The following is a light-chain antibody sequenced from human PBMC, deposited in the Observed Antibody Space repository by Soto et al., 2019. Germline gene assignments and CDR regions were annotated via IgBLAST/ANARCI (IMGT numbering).Light chain of an antibody. J-gene: IGKJ3*01. Sequence: DIVMTQSPDSLAVSLGERATINCKSSQSVLFSSNNKNYLAWYQQKPGQPPMLLIHWASTRKSGVPDRLTGSASGTDCTLTINSLQAEHVAVYYCQQYYDTPFTFGPGTKVDIK. CDR3: QQYYDTPFT. CDR1: QSVLFSSNNKNY. V-gene: IGKV4-1*01. CDR2: WAS.